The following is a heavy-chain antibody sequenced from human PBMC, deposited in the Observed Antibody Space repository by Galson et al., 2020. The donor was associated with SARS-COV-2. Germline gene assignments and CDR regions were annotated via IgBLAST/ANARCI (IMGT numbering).Heavy chain of an antibody. D-gene: IGHD3-3*01. CDR2: IWYDGSNI. CDR3: AKDRAISEEGTDY. CDR1: GFTFSSYG. Sequence: GGSLRLSCAASGFTFSSYGMHWVRQAPGKGLEWVAVIWYDGSNIYYADSVKGRFTISRDNSKNTLYLQMNSLRAEDTAVYYCAKDRAISEEGTDYWGQGTLVTVSS. J-gene: IGHJ4*02. V-gene: IGHV3-33*06.